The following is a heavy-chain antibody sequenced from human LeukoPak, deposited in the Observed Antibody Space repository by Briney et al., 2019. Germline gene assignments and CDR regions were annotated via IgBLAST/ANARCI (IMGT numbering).Heavy chain of an antibody. J-gene: IGHJ6*03. V-gene: IGHV4-38-2*01. D-gene: IGHD6-13*01. CDR1: GYSISSGYY. CDR2: IYHSGTT. Sequence: PSETLSLTCAVSGYSISSGYYWGWFRQPPGKGPEWIGCIYHSGTTYYNPSLKRRVTISVDTSKNQFSLMISSVTAADTAVYYCARQGGSNSPYYYYYMDVWGKGTTVTVSS. CDR3: ARQGGSNSPYYYYYMDV.